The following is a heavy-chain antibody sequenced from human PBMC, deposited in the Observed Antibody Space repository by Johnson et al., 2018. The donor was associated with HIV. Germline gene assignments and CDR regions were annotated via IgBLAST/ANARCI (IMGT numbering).Heavy chain of an antibody. V-gene: IGHV3-74*01. Sequence: VKLVESGGGLVQPGGSLRLSCAASGFTFSSYWMHWVRQAPGKGLVWVSRINSDGSSTSYADSVKGRFTISRDNSKNTLHLQMNSLRAEDAAVYYCALSGGATAYDAFDIWGQGTMVTVSS. CDR3: ALSGGATAYDAFDI. CDR1: GFTFSSYW. J-gene: IGHJ3*02. CDR2: INSDGSST. D-gene: IGHD7-27*01.